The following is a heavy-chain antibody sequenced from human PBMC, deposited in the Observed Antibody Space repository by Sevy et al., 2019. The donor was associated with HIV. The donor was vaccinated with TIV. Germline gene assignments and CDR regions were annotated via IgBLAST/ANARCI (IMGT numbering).Heavy chain of an antibody. CDR3: AKRATTKYYYDSSGYYLAHYFDY. V-gene: IGHV3-23*01. J-gene: IGHJ4*02. CDR2: ISGSGGST. D-gene: IGHD3-22*01. Sequence: GGSLRLSCAASGFTFSSYAMSWVRQAPGKGLEWVSAISGSGGSTSYADSVKGRFTISRDKSKNTLYLQMNSLRAEDTAVYYCAKRATTKYYYDSSGYYLAHYFDYWGQGTLVTVSS. CDR1: GFTFSSYA.